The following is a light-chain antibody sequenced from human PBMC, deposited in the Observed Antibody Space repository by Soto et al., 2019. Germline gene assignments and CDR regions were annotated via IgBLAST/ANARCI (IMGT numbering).Light chain of an antibody. J-gene: IGKJ1*01. CDR1: QNINKY. Sequence: DIQMTQSPSSLSASVGDRVTITCRTSQNINKYLNWYPQEPGKDPKLLIYTTSSLKSGVPTRFSGSGSGTEFTLTINNLQPEDLATYYCQQTYRASRAFGQGTKVEIK. CDR2: TTS. CDR3: QQTYRASRA. V-gene: IGKV1-39*01.